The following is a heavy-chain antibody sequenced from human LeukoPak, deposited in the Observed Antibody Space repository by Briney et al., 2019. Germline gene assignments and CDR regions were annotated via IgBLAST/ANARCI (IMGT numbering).Heavy chain of an antibody. Sequence: GGSLRLSCAASGFTFSSYGMHWVRQAPGKGLEWVSAIGGSGATTYYADSVRGRFTISRDNSKNTMYLQMSSLRAEDTAVYYCAKEGRDVKNARYGMDVWGQGTTVTVSS. CDR2: IGGSGATT. CDR1: GFTFSSYG. V-gene: IGHV3-23*01. CDR3: AKEGRDVKNARYGMDV. J-gene: IGHJ6*02. D-gene: IGHD5-24*01.